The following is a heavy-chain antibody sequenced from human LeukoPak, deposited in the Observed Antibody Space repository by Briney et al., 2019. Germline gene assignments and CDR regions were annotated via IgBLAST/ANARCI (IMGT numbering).Heavy chain of an antibody. J-gene: IGHJ1*01. V-gene: IGHV3-49*03. D-gene: IGHD3-10*02. CDR2: IRHKTFGGTT. CDR3: TSVRTTMLVGH. CDR1: EMVFKDYA. Sequence: QPGGSLRLSXTPSEMVFKDYAINWFRQAPGKGLEWLGFIRHKTFGGTTQYAPSMQDRLTLSRDESKSVAYLQMDSLKAEDTAVYYCTSVRTTMLVGHWGQGTLVTVTS.